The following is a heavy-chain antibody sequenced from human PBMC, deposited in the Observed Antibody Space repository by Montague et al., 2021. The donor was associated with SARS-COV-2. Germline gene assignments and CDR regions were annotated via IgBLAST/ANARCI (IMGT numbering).Heavy chain of an antibody. D-gene: IGHD6-13*01. CDR2: TYYRSMWKS. CDR1: GGSVFSNSAT. J-gene: IGHJ4*02. V-gene: IGHV6-1*01. CDR3: VRGIEAAGSYDY. Sequence: CPISGGSVFSNSATWNWNRPSPSRGLERLGRTYYRSMWKSDYARSVKSRIAINPDTSKNQFSLQLSSVTPEDTALYYCVRGIEAAGSYDYWGQGTLVTVSS.